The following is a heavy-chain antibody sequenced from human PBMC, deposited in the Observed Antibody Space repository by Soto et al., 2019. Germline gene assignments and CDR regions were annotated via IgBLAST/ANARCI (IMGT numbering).Heavy chain of an antibody. V-gene: IGHV4-4*02. D-gene: IGHD1-20*01. CDR2: IYHSGST. CDR3: AEGNGITRGLGYCDY. J-gene: IGHJ4*02. CDR1: GGSISSSNW. Sequence: PSETLSLTCAVSGGSISSSNWWSWVRQPPGKGLEWLGEIYHSGSTNYNPSLKSRGTISVDKSMNQFSLKLSSVTAADTAVYYSAEGNGITRGLGYCDYWGQRTLVTVSS.